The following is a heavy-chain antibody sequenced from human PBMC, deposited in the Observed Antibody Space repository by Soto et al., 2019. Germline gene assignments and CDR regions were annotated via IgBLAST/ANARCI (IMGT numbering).Heavy chain of an antibody. CDR2: IKQDGSET. Sequence: EVQLAESGGGLVQPGGSLRLSCAASGFSLNTYWMSWVRQAPGKGLEWVANIKQDGSETYYVDSVKGRFTISRDNAKNSLYLQMNSLRAEDTAVYYCAREIGTMEYYCYFDLWGRGTLVTVSS. D-gene: IGHD1-7*01. V-gene: IGHV3-7*05. J-gene: IGHJ2*01. CDR3: AREIGTMEYYCYFDL. CDR1: GFSLNTYW.